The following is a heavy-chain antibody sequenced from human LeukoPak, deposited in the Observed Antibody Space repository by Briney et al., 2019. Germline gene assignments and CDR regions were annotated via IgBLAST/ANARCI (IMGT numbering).Heavy chain of an antibody. CDR1: GGSISSGGYS. CDR3: AKGDYDSSAYTWFDP. CDR2: IYRSGAT. Sequence: SETLSLTCAVSGGSISSGGYSWSWIRQPPGKGLEWLGYIYRSGATYYNPSLKSRVTISVDRSKNQFSLKLSSVTAADTAVYYCAKGDYDSSAYTWFDPWGQGTLVTVSS. V-gene: IGHV4-30-2*01. D-gene: IGHD3-22*01. J-gene: IGHJ5*02.